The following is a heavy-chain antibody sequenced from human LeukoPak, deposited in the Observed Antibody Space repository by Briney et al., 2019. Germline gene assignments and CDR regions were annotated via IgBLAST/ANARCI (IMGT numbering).Heavy chain of an antibody. J-gene: IGHJ4*02. CDR1: GFTFSNYW. CDR2: IKQDGSEK. V-gene: IGHV3-7*01. D-gene: IGHD5-18*01. CDR3: AKDHLAGYSYGGYYFDY. Sequence: PGGSLRLSCAASGFTFSNYWMSWVRQAPGKGLEWVANIKQDGSEKYYVDSVKGRFTISRDNAKNSLYLQMNSLRAEDTAVYYCAKDHLAGYSYGGYYFDYWGQGTLVTVSS.